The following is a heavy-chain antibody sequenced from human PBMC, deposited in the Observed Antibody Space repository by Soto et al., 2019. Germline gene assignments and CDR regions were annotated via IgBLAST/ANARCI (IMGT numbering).Heavy chain of an antibody. CDR2: IYYSGST. CDR3: ASSTGVVVDATFYYGMDV. CDR1: GGSISSYY. V-gene: IGHV4-59*01. J-gene: IGHJ6*02. Sequence: PXETLSLTWTFSGGSISSYYGSWIRQPPGKGLEWIGYIYYSGSTNYNPSLKSRVTISVDTSKNQFSLELSSVTAADTAVYYCASSTGVVVDATFYYGMDVWGQGTTVTVSS. D-gene: IGHD2-15*01.